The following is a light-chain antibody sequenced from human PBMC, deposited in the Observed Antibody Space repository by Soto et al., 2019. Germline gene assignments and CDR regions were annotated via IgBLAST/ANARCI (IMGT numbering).Light chain of an antibody. CDR3: ALLMANGISV. V-gene: IGLV8-61*01. CDR2: STT. Sequence: QAVVTQESSFSVSPGGTVTLTCGLISGSVSTANNPNWYQQTPGQAPRTLIYSTTTRSSGAPDRFSGSILGNKAALTITGAQADDESDYYCALLMANGISVFGTGTKVTVL. CDR1: SGSVSTANN. J-gene: IGLJ1*01.